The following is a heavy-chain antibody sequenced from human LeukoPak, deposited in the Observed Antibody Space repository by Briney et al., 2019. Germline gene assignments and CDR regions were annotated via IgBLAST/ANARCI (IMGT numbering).Heavy chain of an antibody. D-gene: IGHD3-16*01. CDR3: ACRPGSDSYYAVFDY. V-gene: IGHV3-7*01. CDR2: IKQDGSEK. Sequence: GGSLRLSCEASGLTFSTHWMTWVHQAPGKGLEWVANIKQDGSEKYYVDSVKGRFTISRDNAKNSLYLQMNSLRVEDTAVYYCACRPGSDSYYAVFDYWGQGTQVTVSS. J-gene: IGHJ4*02. CDR1: GLTFSTHW.